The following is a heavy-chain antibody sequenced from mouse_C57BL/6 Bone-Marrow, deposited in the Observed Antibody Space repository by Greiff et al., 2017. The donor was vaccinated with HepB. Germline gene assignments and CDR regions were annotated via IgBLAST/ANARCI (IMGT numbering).Heavy chain of an antibody. CDR2: ISSGSSTI. Sequence: EVQVVESGGGLVKPGGSLKLTCAASGFTFSDYGMHWVRQAPEKGLEWVAYISSGSSTIYYADTVKGRFTISRDNAKNTLFLQMTSLRSEDTAMYYCATCYYYGKDYYAMDYWGQGTSVTVSS. CDR1: GFTFSDYG. CDR3: ATCYYYGKDYYAMDY. V-gene: IGHV5-17*01. J-gene: IGHJ4*01. D-gene: IGHD1-1*01.